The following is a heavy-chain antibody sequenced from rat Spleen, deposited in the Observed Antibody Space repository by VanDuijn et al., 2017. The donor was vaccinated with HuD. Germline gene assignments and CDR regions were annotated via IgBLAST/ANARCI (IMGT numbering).Heavy chain of an antibody. CDR3: SRDWDYGGYKDYFDY. CDR2: IWGDGST. CDR1: GFSLISNG. D-gene: IGHD1-11*01. J-gene: IGHJ2*01. Sequence: QVHLKESGPGLVQPSQTLSLTCTVSGFSLISNGVSWVRQPPGKCLEWMGGIWGDGSTDYNSTLQSRLSISRDTSKNQGFLKMNSLQTDDTATYYCSRDWDYGGYKDYFDYWRQGVMVTVSS. V-gene: IGHV2-4*01.